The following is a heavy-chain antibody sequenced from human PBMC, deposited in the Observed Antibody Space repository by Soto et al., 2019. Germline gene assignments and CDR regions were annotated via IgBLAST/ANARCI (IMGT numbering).Heavy chain of an antibody. CDR3: ARENYDFWSGYYLDY. CDR1: GITFSTYR. D-gene: IGHD3-3*01. J-gene: IGHJ4*02. CDR2: IKSDGTVT. Sequence: HPGGSLRLSCVVSGITFSTYRMHWVRQAPGKGLVWVSHIKSDGTVTHYTDSVRGRFIISRDNAKNTLFLQMNSLRAEDTAVYYCARENYDFWSGYYLDYWGQETLVTVSS. V-gene: IGHV3-74*01.